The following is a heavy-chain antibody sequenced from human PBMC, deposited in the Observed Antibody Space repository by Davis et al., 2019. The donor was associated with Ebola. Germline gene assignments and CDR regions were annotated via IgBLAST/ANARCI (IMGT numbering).Heavy chain of an antibody. J-gene: IGHJ6*03. CDR1: GFTFSTFS. D-gene: IGHD2-8*01. Sequence: PGGSLRLSCAASGFTFSTFSMNWVRQAPGKGLEWVAYISNSSSTIYYAAFVKGRFTISRDNANNSLYLQMNSLRDEDTAVYYCARLYCIDGVCYYHFYYMDVWGKGTTVTVSS. CDR2: ISNSSSTI. V-gene: IGHV3-48*02. CDR3: ARLYCIDGVCYYHFYYMDV.